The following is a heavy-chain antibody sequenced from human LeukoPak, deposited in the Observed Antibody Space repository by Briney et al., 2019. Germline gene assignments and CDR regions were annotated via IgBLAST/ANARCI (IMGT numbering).Heavy chain of an antibody. D-gene: IGHD1-26*01. V-gene: IGHV4-4*09. CDR2: IYTSGST. J-gene: IGHJ4*02. Sequence: SETLSLICTAAGGSISSYYWSWFRRPPGKGLQWIVYIYTSGSTNYNPSLKSRVTISVDTSKNQFSLKLSSVTAADTAVYYCARQTQWELNRYFDYWGQGTLVTVSS. CDR3: ARQTQWELNRYFDY. CDR1: GGSISSYY.